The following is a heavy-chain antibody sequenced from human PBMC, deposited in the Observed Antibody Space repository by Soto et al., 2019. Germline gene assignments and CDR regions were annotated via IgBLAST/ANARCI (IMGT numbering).Heavy chain of an antibody. D-gene: IGHD6-13*01. CDR2: IVVGSGDT. CDR1: GFTFTSSA. J-gene: IGHJ6*02. Sequence: SVKVSCKASGFTFTSSAVQWVRQARGQRLEWIGWIVVGSGDTNSAQKFQERVTITRDMSTSTAYIELSSLRSEDTAVYYCAAAIIAAVGTGYYYGMDVWGQGTTVTVSS. V-gene: IGHV1-58*01. CDR3: AAAIIAAVGTGYYYGMDV.